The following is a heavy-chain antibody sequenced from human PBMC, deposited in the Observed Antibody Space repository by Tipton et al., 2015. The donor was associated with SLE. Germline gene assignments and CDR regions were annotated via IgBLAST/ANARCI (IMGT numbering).Heavy chain of an antibody. CDR1: GYTFTSYG. CDR2: INPNSGGT. D-gene: IGHD3-16*01. J-gene: IGHJ6*02. Sequence: QLVQSGAEVKKPGASVKVSCKASGYTFTSYGISWVRQAPGQGLEWMGWINPNSGGTNYAQKFQGRVTMTRDTSISTAYMELSRLRSDDTAVYYCACQRGADYYGMDVWGQGTTVTVS. CDR3: ACQRGADYYGMDV. V-gene: IGHV1-2*02.